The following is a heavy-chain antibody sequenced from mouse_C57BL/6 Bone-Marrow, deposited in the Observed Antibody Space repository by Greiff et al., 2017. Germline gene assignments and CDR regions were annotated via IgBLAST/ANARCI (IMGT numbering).Heavy chain of an antibody. J-gene: IGHJ4*01. CDR3: ARGYYAMDY. CDR2: ISNLAYSI. Sequence: DVQLVESGGGLVQPGGSLKLSCAASGFTFSDYGMAWVRQAPRKGPEWVAFISNLAYSIYYADTVTGRFTISRENAKNTLYLEMSSLRSEDTAMYYCARGYYAMDYGGQGTSVTVSS. CDR1: GFTFSDYG. V-gene: IGHV5-15*01.